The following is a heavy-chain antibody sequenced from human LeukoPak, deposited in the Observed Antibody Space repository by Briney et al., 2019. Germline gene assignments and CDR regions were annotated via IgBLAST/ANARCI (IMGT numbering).Heavy chain of an antibody. Sequence: GGSLRLSCAASGFTVSSNYMSWVRQAPGKGLEWVSVIYSGGSTYYADSVKGRFTISRDNSKNTLHLQMNSLRAEDTAVYYCARDYWAGTRNVYYYYYMDVWGKGTTVTVSS. J-gene: IGHJ6*03. CDR3: ARDYWAGTRNVYYYYYMDV. D-gene: IGHD1-1*01. CDR2: IYSGGST. CDR1: GFTVSSNY. V-gene: IGHV3-66*02.